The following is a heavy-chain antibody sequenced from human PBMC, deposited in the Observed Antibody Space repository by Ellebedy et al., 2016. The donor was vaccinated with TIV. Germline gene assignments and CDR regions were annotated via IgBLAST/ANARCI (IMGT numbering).Heavy chain of an antibody. J-gene: IGHJ4*02. Sequence: PGGSLRLSCTASGFTFGDYAMSWVRPAPGKGLEGVGFIRSKAYGGTTEYAASVKGRFTISRDDSKSIAYLQMNSLKTEDTAVYYCTRERFDYGDYDYWGQGTLVTVSS. CDR2: IRSKAYGGTT. D-gene: IGHD4-17*01. CDR1: GFTFGDYA. V-gene: IGHV3-49*04. CDR3: TRERFDYGDYDY.